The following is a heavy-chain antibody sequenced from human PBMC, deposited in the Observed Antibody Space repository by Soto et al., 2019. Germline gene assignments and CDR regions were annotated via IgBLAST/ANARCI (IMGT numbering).Heavy chain of an antibody. Sequence: QVQLVQSGAEVKKPGASVKVSCKASGYTFTSYGISWVRQAPGQGLEWMGWISAYNGNTNYAQKLQGRVTMTTDTSTSTAYMELRGLRSDDTAVYYCAIHCGGDCYFQGGMDVWGQGTTVTVSS. J-gene: IGHJ6*02. V-gene: IGHV1-18*04. CDR1: GYTFTSYG. CDR2: ISAYNGNT. D-gene: IGHD2-21*02. CDR3: AIHCGGDCYFQGGMDV.